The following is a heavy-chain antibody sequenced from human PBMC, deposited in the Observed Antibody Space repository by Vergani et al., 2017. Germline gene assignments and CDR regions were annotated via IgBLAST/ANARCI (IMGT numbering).Heavy chain of an antibody. CDR1: GGSISSGSYY. Sequence: QVQLQESGPGLVKPSQTLSLTCTVSGGSISSGSYYWSWIRQPPGKGLEWIGEINHSGSTNYNPSLKSRVTISVDTSKNQFSLKLSSVTAADTAVYYCARDSTGGRSDYSYWYFDLWGRGTLVTVSS. J-gene: IGHJ2*01. D-gene: IGHD4-11*01. V-gene: IGHV4-39*07. CDR2: INHSGST. CDR3: ARDSTGGRSDYSYWYFDL.